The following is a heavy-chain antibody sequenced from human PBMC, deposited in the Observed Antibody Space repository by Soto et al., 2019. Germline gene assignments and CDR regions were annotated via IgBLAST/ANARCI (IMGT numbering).Heavy chain of an antibody. CDR2: ITTHNGNT. V-gene: IGHV1-18*01. J-gene: IGHJ4*02. CDR3: ARSNRDYGGRFDY. D-gene: IGHD4-17*01. CDR1: GYTFTSYG. Sequence: QVQLVQSGAEVKNPGASVKVSCKASGYTFTSYGISWVRQAPGQGLEWMGWITTHNGNTNHAQKVQGRVTMTTDTPTSTAYMELRSLRSDDTALYYCARSNRDYGGRFDYWGQGTLVTVSS.